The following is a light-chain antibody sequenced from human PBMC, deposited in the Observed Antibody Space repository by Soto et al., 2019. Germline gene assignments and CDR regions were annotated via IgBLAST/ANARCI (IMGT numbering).Light chain of an antibody. CDR3: SSYASSGIEV. CDR1: SSDVGGYNY. J-gene: IGLJ2*01. Sequence: QSALTQPASVSGSPGQSITISCTGTSSDVGGYNYVVWYQQHPGKAPRVPIHDVSRRPSGVSNRFSGSKSGDTASLTISGLQAEDEADYYCSSYASSGIEVFGGGTKLTVL. V-gene: IGLV2-14*01. CDR2: DVS.